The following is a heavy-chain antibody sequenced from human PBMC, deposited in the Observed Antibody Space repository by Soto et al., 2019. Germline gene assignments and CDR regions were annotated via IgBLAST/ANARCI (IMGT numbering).Heavy chain of an antibody. CDR1: GGSFSGYY. V-gene: IGHV4-34*01. CDR3: ARIVRVVPAAMGNYYYYMDV. CDR2: INHSGST. D-gene: IGHD2-2*01. Sequence: SETLSLTCAVYGGSFSGYYWSWIRQPPGKGLEWIGEINHSGSTNYNPSLKSRVTISVDTSKNQFSLKLSSVTAADTAVYYCARIVRVVPAAMGNYYYYMDVWGKGTTVTVSS. J-gene: IGHJ6*03.